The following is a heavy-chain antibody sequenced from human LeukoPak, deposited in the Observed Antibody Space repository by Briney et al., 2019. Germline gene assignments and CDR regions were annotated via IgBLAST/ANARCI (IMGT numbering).Heavy chain of an antibody. CDR2: IKQDGSEK. D-gene: IGHD6-19*01. CDR1: GFTFSSYW. V-gene: IGHV3-7*01. J-gene: IGHJ3*02. Sequence: GGSLRLSCAASGFTFSSYWMSWVRQAPGKGLEWVANIKQDGSEKYYVDSVKGRFTISRDNAKNSLYLQMNSLRAEDTAVYYCARDRVAVAGGEQDAFDIWGQGTMVTVSS. CDR3: ARDRVAVAGGEQDAFDI.